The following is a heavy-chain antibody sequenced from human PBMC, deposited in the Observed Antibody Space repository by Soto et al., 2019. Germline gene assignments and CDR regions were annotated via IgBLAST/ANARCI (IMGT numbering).Heavy chain of an antibody. V-gene: IGHV4-4*07. Sequence: KTSETLSLTCTVSGGSISGYFWSWVRQPAGKGLEWIGRIYSAGSTNYNPSLKSRVTMSVDTSQNQLSLKLTSVTAADTAMYYCVRGDVFDIWGRGTMVTVSS. D-gene: IGHD3-16*01. CDR1: GGSISGYF. J-gene: IGHJ3*02. CDR3: VRGDVFDI. CDR2: IYSAGST.